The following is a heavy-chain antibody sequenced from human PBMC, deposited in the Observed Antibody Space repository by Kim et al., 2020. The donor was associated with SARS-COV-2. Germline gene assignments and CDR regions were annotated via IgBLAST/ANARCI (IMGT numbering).Heavy chain of an antibody. CDR1: GGSISSYY. CDR3: ARAKAAAGIDWFDP. D-gene: IGHD6-13*01. Sequence: SETLSLTCTVSGGSISSYYWSWIRQPPGKGLEWIGYIYYSGSTNYNPSLKSRVTISVDTSKNQFSLKLSSVTAADTAVYYCARAKAAAGIDWFDPWGQGTLVTVSS. J-gene: IGHJ5*02. V-gene: IGHV4-59*01. CDR2: IYYSGST.